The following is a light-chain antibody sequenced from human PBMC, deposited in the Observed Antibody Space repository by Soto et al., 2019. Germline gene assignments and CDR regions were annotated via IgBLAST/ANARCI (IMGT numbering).Light chain of an antibody. CDR1: QSVSSSY. CDR2: GAS. V-gene: IGKV3-20*01. J-gene: IGKJ1*01. Sequence: EIVLTQSPGTLSLSPGARAPLSCRASQSVSSSYLAWYQQKPGQAPRLLIYGASSRATGIPDRFTGSGSGTDFTLTISRLEPEDFAVFYCHQYGSSPQTFGQGTKVDI. CDR3: HQYGSSPQT.